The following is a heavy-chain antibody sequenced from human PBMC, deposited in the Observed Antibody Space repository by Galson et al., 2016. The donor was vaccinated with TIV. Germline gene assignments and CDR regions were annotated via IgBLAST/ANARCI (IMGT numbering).Heavy chain of an antibody. CDR3: ARGGHHGRGGNDV. D-gene: IGHD2-8*01. CDR1: DYSFTSYD. Sequence: SVKVSCKAFDYSFTSYDVNWVRQATGQGLEWLGWMNPNSGNTGYAVKFRGGVSMTRDTSINTAYLELSSLRSEDTAVYYCARGGHHGRGGNDVWGQGTLVTVSS. V-gene: IGHV1-8*01. CDR2: MNPNSGNT. J-gene: IGHJ4*02.